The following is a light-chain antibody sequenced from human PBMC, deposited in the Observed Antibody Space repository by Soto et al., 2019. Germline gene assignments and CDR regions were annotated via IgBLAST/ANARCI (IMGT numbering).Light chain of an antibody. CDR1: QSVSNSY. V-gene: IGKV3-20*01. Sequence: EIVLTQSPGTLSLSPGERATLSCRSSQSVSNSYLAWYQQKPGQAPRLLIYDVSSRATGIPDRFSGSGSGTDFTLTISRLESEDFAVYSCQQYGISPTFGQGTKVEIK. CDR3: QQYGISPT. J-gene: IGKJ1*01. CDR2: DVS.